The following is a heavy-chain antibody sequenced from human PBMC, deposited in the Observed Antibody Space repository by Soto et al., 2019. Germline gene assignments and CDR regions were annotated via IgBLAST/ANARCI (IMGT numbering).Heavy chain of an antibody. D-gene: IGHD2-2*01. CDR3: ARLQAAMPAAAGMDV. V-gene: IGHV5-51*01. CDR2: IYPCDSDT. CDR1: GYIFTNSW. J-gene: IGHJ6*04. Sequence: PWASLKISCKGSGYIFTNSWIGWVPHMPGKGLEWMGIIYPCDSDTRYSPSFQGQVTISADKSITTAYLQWSGLTVSDTAMYYCARLQAAMPAAAGMDVWGKGTGVTAPQ.